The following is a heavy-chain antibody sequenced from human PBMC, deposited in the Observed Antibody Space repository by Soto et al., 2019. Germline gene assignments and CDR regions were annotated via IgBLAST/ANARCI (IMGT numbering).Heavy chain of an antibody. V-gene: IGHV1-69*12. CDR2: IVPVYGTA. CDR3: AREAAPHSSGWPY. Sequence: QVQLVQSGAEVKKPGSSVKVSCKASGDTYSSYEINWVRQAPGLGLEWMGGIVPVYGTANYAPKFQGRVTLIADVSTGTTYMELSSLRSEDTAVYFCAREAAPHSSGWPYWGQGTLVTVSS. D-gene: IGHD6-19*01. CDR1: GDTYSSYE. J-gene: IGHJ4*02.